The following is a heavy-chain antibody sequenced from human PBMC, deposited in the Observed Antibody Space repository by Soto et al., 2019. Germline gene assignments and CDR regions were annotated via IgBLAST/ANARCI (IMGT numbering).Heavy chain of an antibody. D-gene: IGHD2-8*01. V-gene: IGHV3-23*01. CDR1: GFTFSTYA. CDR3: AGRYCTNGVCYTNYYYYIDV. CDR2: ITTSGGNT. J-gene: IGHJ6*03. Sequence: PGGSLRLSCAASGFTFSTYAMSWVRQAPGKGLEWFSTITTSGGNTYYADSVQGRFTISRDNSKNTLYLQMNGLRAEDTAVYYCAGRYCTNGVCYTNYYYYIDVWGKGTTVTVSS.